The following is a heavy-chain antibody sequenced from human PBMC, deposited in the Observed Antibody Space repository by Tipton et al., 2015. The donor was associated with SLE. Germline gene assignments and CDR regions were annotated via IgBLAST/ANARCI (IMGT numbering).Heavy chain of an antibody. CDR1: GFTFDDYA. V-gene: IGHV3-9*01. D-gene: IGHD2-21*02. CDR3: AKGGSDVGAFDI. J-gene: IGHJ3*02. Sequence: SLRLSCAASGFTFDDYAMHWVRQAPGKGLEWVSGISWNSGSIGYADSVKGRFTISRDNAKNSLYLQMNSLRAEDTALYYCAKGGSDVGAFDIWGQGTMVTVSS. CDR2: ISWNSGSI.